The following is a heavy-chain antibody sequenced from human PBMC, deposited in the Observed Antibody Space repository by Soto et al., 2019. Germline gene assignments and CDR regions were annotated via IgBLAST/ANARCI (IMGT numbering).Heavy chain of an antibody. CDR1: GYTFTSYG. V-gene: IGHV1-18*01. D-gene: IGHD6-6*01. CDR2: ISAYNGNT. CDR3: ARDPLIAARPHVPNGMDV. Sequence: ASVKVSCKASGYTFTSYGISWVRQAPGQGLEWMGWISAYNGNTNYAQKLQGRVTMTTDTSTSTAYMELRSLRSDDTAVYYCARDPLIAARPHVPNGMDVWGQGTTVTVSS. J-gene: IGHJ6*02.